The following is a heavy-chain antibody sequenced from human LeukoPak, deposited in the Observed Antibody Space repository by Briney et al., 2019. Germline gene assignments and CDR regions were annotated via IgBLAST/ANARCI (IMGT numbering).Heavy chain of an antibody. Sequence: SETLSLTCTVSGGSISSYYWSWIRQPPGKGLEWIGYIYYSGSTNYNPSLKSRVTMSVDTSKNQFSLKLSSVTAADTAVYYCARVTGYSSGWYLLDVWGKGTTVTISS. J-gene: IGHJ6*04. V-gene: IGHV4-59*12. D-gene: IGHD6-19*01. CDR1: GGSISSYY. CDR3: ARVTGYSSGWYLLDV. CDR2: IYYSGST.